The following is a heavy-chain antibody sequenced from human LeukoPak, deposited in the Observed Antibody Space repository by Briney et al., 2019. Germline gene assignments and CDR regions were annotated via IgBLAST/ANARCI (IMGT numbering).Heavy chain of an antibody. CDR1: GFIFGDYA. J-gene: IGHJ6*03. CDR3: TREWGDIAARLPQTYYYCYYMDV. CDR2: ISSKAYGGKA. D-gene: IGHD6-6*01. V-gene: IGHV3-49*04. Sequence: GGSLRLSCTASGFIFGDYAMSWVRQAPGKGLEGVGFISSKAYGGKAEYAVSVRGRFSVSRDDYKSIVYLKMNSLKTEDTAVYYCTREWGDIAARLPQTYYYCYYMDVWGKGTTVTVSS.